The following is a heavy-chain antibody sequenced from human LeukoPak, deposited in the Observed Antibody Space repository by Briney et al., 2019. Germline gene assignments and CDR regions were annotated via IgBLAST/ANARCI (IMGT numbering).Heavy chain of an antibody. J-gene: IGHJ4*02. D-gene: IGHD6-19*01. CDR1: GGSFSGYY. CDR2: INHSGST. V-gene: IGHV4-34*01. CDR3: ARFTTIAVAGTVFYFDY. Sequence: PSETLSLTCAVYGGSFSGYYWSWIRQPPGKGLEWIGEINHSGSTNYNPSLKSRVTISVDTSKNQFSLKLSSVTAADTVVYYCARFTTIAVAGTVFYFDYWGQGTLVTVSS.